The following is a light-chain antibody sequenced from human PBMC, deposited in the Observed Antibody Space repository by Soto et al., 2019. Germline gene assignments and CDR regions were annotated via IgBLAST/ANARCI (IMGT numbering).Light chain of an antibody. CDR3: NSDTSSSTLGVV. V-gene: IGLV2-14*01. Sequence: QSALTQPASVAGSPGQSITISCTGPRTDVCGYNYVSWYQQHPGKAPKIMIYEGSNRPSGVSNRFSGSKSGNTASRPIAGLQAEDEADYYGNSDTSSSTLGVVVGGGTTLTVL. CDR1: RTDVCGYNY. CDR2: EGS. J-gene: IGLJ2*01.